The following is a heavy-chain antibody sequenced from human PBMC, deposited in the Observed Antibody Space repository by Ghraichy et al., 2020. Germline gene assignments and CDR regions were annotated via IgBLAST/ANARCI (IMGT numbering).Heavy chain of an antibody. Sequence: SQTLSLTCAVYGGSFSGYYWSWIRQPPGKGLEWIGEINHSGSTNYNPSLKSRVTISVDTSKNQFSLKLSSVTAADTAVYYCARGRMKKQQLRGNWFDPWGQGTLVTVSS. CDR3: ARGRMKKQQLRGNWFDP. CDR2: INHSGST. J-gene: IGHJ5*02. V-gene: IGHV4-34*01. CDR1: GGSFSGYY. D-gene: IGHD6-13*01.